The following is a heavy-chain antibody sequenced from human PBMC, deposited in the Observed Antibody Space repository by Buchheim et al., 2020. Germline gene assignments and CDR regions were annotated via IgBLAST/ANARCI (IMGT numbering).Heavy chain of an antibody. D-gene: IGHD3-22*01. CDR2: ISYDGSNK. CDR1: GFTFSSYG. V-gene: IGHV3-30*18. J-gene: IGHJ4*02. Sequence: QVQLVESGGGVVQPGRSLRLSCAASGFTFSSYGMHWVRQAPGKGLEWVAVISYDGSNKYYADSVKGRFTISRDNSKNTLYLQMNSLRAEETAVYYWAKDGLAMIVVVSYFDYWGQGTL. CDR3: AKDGLAMIVVVSYFDY.